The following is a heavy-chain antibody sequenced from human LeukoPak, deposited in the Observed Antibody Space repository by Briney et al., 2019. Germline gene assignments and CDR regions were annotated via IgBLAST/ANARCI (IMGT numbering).Heavy chain of an antibody. J-gene: IGHJ4*02. CDR3: ASRRGDYNYYFNS. V-gene: IGHV4-39*07. CDR2: IDHSGST. CDR1: GGSISTSNYY. Sequence: SETLSLTCTVSGGSISTSNYYWGWIRQPPGKGLEWIGQIDHSGSTSYNPSLKNRVTISVDPSKNQFSLRLTSVSVADTALYYCASRRGDYNYYFNSWGQGTLVTVSS. D-gene: IGHD5-24*01.